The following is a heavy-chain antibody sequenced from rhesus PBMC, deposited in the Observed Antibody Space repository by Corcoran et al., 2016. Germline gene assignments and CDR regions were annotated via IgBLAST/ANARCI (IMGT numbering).Heavy chain of an antibody. CDR2: IYWDDGK. J-gene: IGHJ4*01. CDR1: GFSLTPSCMG. Sequence: HVTLKESGPALVKPTQTLTLTCTFSGFSLTPSCMGVGWLRQPPGKTLELLALIYWDDGKRYSTALKSRLTISKDTSKNQVVLTMTNMDPVDTATYYCARYYEDDYGYYYTRYYFDYWGQGVLVTVSS. V-gene: IGHV2-174*01. D-gene: IGHD3S6*01. CDR3: ARYYEDDYGYYYTRYYFDY.